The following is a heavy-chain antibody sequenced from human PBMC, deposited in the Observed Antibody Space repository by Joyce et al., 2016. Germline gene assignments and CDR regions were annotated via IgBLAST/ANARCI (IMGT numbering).Heavy chain of an antibody. D-gene: IGHD6-19*01. CDR3: AKDLGRYTHGHNGWFDP. J-gene: IGHJ5*02. CDR2: INTYTGSI. V-gene: IGHV1-18*01. CDR1: GYTFTNSG. Sequence: QDQLVQSGAEVKKPGASVKVSCKASGYTFTNSGLIWVRQAPGQGLEWIGCINTYTGSISTAQKFRGRVTMTTNTSTRTTYMLLRSLTPNNTTVYYCAKDLGRYTHGHNGWFDPWGQGTLVTVSS.